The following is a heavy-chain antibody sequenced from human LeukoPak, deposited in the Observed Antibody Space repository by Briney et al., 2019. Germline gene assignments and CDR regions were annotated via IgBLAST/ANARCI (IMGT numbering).Heavy chain of an antibody. J-gene: IGHJ4*02. CDR1: GYTFTGYY. CDR3: AREDDILTGFFIY. Sequence: GASVKVSCKASGYTFTGYYMHWVRQAPGQGLEWMGWINLNSGGTNYAQKFQGRVTMTRDTSISTAYMELSRLRSDDTAVYYCAREDDILTGFFIYWGQGTLVTVSS. V-gene: IGHV1-2*02. D-gene: IGHD3-9*01. CDR2: INLNSGGT.